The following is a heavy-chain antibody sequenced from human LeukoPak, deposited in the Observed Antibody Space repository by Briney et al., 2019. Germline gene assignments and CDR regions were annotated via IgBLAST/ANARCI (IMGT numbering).Heavy chain of an antibody. CDR3: ARAGYGSGSQDV. D-gene: IGHD3-10*01. J-gene: IGHJ6*02. Sequence: KPSETLSLTCTVSGGSISSYYWSWIRQPPGKGLEWIGYIYYSGSTYYNPSLKSRVTISVDTSKNQFSLKLSSVSAADTAVYYCARAGYGSGSQDVWGQGTTVTVSS. V-gene: IGHV4-59*12. CDR1: GGSISSYY. CDR2: IYYSGST.